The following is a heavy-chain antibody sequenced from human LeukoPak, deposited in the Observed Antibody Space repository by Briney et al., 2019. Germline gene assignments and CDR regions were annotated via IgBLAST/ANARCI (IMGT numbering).Heavy chain of an antibody. Sequence: GGSLRLSCAASGFTLSSYWMHWVRQAPGKGLVWVSRINSDGSSTSYADSVKGRFTISRDNAKNTLYLQMNSLRAEDTAVYYCARDCSGGSCLNWFDPWGQGTLVTVSS. CDR2: INSDGSST. J-gene: IGHJ5*02. CDR1: GFTLSSYW. CDR3: ARDCSGGSCLNWFDP. V-gene: IGHV3-74*01. D-gene: IGHD2-15*01.